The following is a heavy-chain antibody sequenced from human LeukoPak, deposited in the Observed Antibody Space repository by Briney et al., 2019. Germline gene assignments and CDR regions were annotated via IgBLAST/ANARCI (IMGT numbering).Heavy chain of an antibody. CDR1: GYTFTSYG. CDR3: ARDGDFVTVAVFDY. D-gene: IGHD1-14*01. V-gene: IGHV1-18*04. Sequence: ASVKVSCKASGYTFTSYGISWVRQAPGQGLEWMGWISAYNGNTNYAQKLQGRVTMTTDTSTSTAYMELRSPRSDDTAVYYCARDGDFVTVAVFDYWGQGTLVTVSS. J-gene: IGHJ4*02. CDR2: ISAYNGNT.